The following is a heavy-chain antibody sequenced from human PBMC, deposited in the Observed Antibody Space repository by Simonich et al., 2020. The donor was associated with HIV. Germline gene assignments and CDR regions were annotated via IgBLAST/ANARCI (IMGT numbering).Heavy chain of an antibody. V-gene: IGHV3-21*01. CDR2: ISTSSSYI. J-gene: IGHJ4*02. CDR3: ARDGRKGSSTSCSDY. Sequence: EVQLVESGGGLVKPGGSLRLSCAASGFTFSSYSMNWVRQAPGKGLEWVSSISTSSSYIYYADSVKGRFTISRDNAKNSLYLQMNSPRAEHTAVYYCARDGRKGSSTSCSDYWGQGTLVTVSS. D-gene: IGHD2-2*01. CDR1: GFTFSSYS.